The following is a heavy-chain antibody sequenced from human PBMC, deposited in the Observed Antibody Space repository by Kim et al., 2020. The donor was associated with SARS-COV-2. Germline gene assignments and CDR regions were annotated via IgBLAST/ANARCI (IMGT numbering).Heavy chain of an antibody. D-gene: IGHD6-13*01. V-gene: IGHV3-30-3*01. CDR3: ARGGAAAGPPGMDV. CDR2: ISYDGSNK. Sequence: GGSLRLSCAASGFTFSSYAMHWVRQAPGKGLEWVAVISYDGSNKYYADSVKGRFTISRDNSKNTLYLQMNSLRAEDTAVYYCARGGAAAGPPGMDVWGQG. CDR1: GFTFSSYA. J-gene: IGHJ6*02.